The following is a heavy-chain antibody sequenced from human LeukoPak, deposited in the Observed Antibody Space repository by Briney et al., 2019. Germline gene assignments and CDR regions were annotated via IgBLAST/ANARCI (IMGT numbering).Heavy chain of an antibody. CDR2: ISYDGSNK. J-gene: IGHJ4*02. V-gene: IGHV3-30-3*01. Sequence: GRSIRPSCAASGFTFSRYTMHWVRRAPGKGLEWVAVISYDGSNKYYADSVKGRFTISRDNSKNTLYLQMNSLRAEDTAVYYCACEENSSGYSFDYWGQGTLVTVSS. D-gene: IGHD3-22*01. CDR1: GFTFSRYT. CDR3: ACEENSSGYSFDY.